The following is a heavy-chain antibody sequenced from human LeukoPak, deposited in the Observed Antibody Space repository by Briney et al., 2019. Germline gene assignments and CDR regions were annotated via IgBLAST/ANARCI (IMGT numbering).Heavy chain of an antibody. D-gene: IGHD4-23*01. CDR3: ARERDTTVVTGPIDY. CDR2: INPNNGAT. Sequence: ASVKVSCKSSGYTFTGYYMHWVRQAPGQGLEWMGWINPNNGATNYAQKFQGRVTMTRDTSISTAYMELSRLRSDDTAVYYCARERDTTVVTGPIDYWGQGTLVTVSS. V-gene: IGHV1-2*02. J-gene: IGHJ4*02. CDR1: GYTFTGYY.